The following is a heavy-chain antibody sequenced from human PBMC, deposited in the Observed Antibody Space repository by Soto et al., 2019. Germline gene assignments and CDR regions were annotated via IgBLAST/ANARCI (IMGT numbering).Heavy chain of an antibody. D-gene: IGHD6-13*01. CDR2: IIPIFGTA. J-gene: IGHJ2*01. CDR1: GDTFSSYA. CDR3: AREAWAAARSWYFDL. V-gene: IGHV1-69*01. Sequence: QVQLVQSGAEVKKPGSSVKVSCKASGDTFSSYAISWVRQAPGQGLEWMGGIIPIFGTANYAQKFQGRVTITADESTSTAYMELSSLRSEDTAVCYCAREAWAAARSWYFDLWGRGTLVTVSS.